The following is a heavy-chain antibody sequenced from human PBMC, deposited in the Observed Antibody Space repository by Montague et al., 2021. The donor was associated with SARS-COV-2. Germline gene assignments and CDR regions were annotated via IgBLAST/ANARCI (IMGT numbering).Heavy chain of an antibody. CDR1: GFTVSSNY. D-gene: IGHD5-18*01. CDR3: ARLSSGYSYDAFDI. V-gene: IGHV3-53*01. Sequence: SLRLSCAASGFTVSSNYMTWFRQAPGKGLEWVSVIYSGGSTYYADSVKGRFTISRDNSKNTLYLPLSSLKASDTAMYYCARLSSGYSYDAFDIWGQGTMVTVSS. J-gene: IGHJ3*02. CDR2: IYSGGST.